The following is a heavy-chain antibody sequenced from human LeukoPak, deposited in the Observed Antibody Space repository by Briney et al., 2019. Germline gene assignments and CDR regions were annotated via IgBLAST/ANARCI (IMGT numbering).Heavy chain of an antibody. CDR1: GASVSSASY. CDR3: ARSRAFNSGAFDP. Sequence: SETLSLTRTVSGASVSSASYWTWIRQPPGKGVEWIAHIYNGVNTNYNPSLKSRVTISVDTSKNQFSLRLNSVTAADTAVYYCARSRAFNSGAFDPWGQGSLVTVSS. J-gene: IGHJ5*02. D-gene: IGHD1-26*01. V-gene: IGHV4-61*01. CDR2: IYNGVNT.